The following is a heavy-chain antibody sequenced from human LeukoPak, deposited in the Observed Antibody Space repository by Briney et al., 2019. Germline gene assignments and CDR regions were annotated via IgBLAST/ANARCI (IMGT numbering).Heavy chain of an antibody. V-gene: IGHV4-59*08. J-gene: IGHJ4*02. Sequence: PSETLSLTCTVSGGSISSYYWSWLRQPPGKGLEWIGYIYYSGSTNYNPSLKSRVTISVDTSKNQFSLKLSSVTAADTAVYYCARLRSSAADYWGQGTLVTVSS. D-gene: IGHD6-13*01. CDR3: ARLRSSAADY. CDR2: IYYSGST. CDR1: GGSISSYY.